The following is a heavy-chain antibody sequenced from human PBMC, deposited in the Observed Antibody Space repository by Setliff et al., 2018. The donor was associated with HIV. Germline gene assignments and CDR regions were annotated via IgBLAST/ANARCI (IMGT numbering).Heavy chain of an antibody. CDR1: GGSVRSHY. J-gene: IGHJ6*02. CDR2: FYHTGST. D-gene: IGHD1-7*01. V-gene: IGHV4-59*02. CDR3: ARDQGLELRGDYYYYGMDV. Sequence: SETLSLTCTVSGGSVRSHYWSWIRQPPGKGLEWIGSFYHTGSTHYNPSLKSRTTMPLDTSRNQVSLKLSSVSAADTAVYYCARDQGLELRGDYYYYGMDVWGQGTTVTVS.